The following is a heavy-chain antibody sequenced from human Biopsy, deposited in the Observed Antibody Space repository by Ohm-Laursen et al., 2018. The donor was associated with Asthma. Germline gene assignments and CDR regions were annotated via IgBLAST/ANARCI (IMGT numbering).Heavy chain of an antibody. D-gene: IGHD4-17*01. Sequence: SLRLSCSASGFTFSSYAMSWVRQAPGKGLEWVSVISGSGGSTHYADSVKGRFTISRDHSKNTLYLQMNSLRAEDTAVYYCATFPYGDYLPLDYWGHGTLVTVSS. CDR3: ATFPYGDYLPLDY. CDR2: ISGSGGST. CDR1: GFTFSSYA. J-gene: IGHJ4*01. V-gene: IGHV3-23*01.